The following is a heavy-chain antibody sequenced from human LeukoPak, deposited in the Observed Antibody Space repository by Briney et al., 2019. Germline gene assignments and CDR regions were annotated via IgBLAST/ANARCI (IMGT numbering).Heavy chain of an antibody. D-gene: IGHD2-2*01. V-gene: IGHV5-51*01. CDR2: IYPGDSDT. CDR1: GYSFTSYW. CDR3: ARRAFYCSSTSCRDAFDI. Sequence: GESLKISCKGSGYSFTSYWSGWVRQMPGKGLEWMGIIYPGDSDTRYSPSFQGQVTISADKSISTAYLQWSSLKASDTAMYYCARRAFYCSSTSCRDAFDIWGQGTMVTVSS. J-gene: IGHJ3*02.